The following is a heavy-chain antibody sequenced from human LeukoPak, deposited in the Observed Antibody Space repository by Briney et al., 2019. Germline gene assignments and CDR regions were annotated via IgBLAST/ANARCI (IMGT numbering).Heavy chain of an antibody. CDR2: IIPIFGIA. V-gene: IGHV1-69*10. Sequence: SVKVSCKASGGTFSSYAISWVRQAPGQGLEWMGGIIPIFGIANYAQKFQGRVTITADKSTSTAYMELSSLRSEDTAVYYCARESRDDYALDYWGQGTLVTVSS. CDR1: GGTFSSYA. J-gene: IGHJ4*02. CDR3: ARESRDDYALDY. D-gene: IGHD4-17*01.